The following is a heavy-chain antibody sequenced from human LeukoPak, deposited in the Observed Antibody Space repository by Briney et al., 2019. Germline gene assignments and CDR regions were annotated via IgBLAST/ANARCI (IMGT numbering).Heavy chain of an antibody. CDR1: GYTFTGYY. CDR2: INPNSGGT. CDR3: VRHYYYNMDV. V-gene: IGHV1-2*02. J-gene: IGHJ6*03. Sequence: ASVKVSCQASGYTFTGYYMHWVRQAPGQGLEWMGWINPNSGGTNYAQKFQGRVTMTRDTSISTAYMELSRLRSDDTAVYYCVRHYYYNMDVWGIGATVTVSS. D-gene: IGHD3-10*01.